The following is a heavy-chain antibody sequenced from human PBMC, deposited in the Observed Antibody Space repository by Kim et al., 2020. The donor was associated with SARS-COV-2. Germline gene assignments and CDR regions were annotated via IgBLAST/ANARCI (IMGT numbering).Heavy chain of an antibody. CDR2: IYYSGST. CDR1: GGSISSYY. V-gene: IGHV4-59*01. CDR3: ARVGTMVRGVILFDY. Sequence: SETLSLTCTVSGGSISSYYWSWIRQPPGKGLEWIGYIYYSGSTNYNPSLKSRVTISVDTSKNQFSLKLSSVTAADTAVYYCARVGTMVRGVILFDYWGQGTLVTVSS. D-gene: IGHD3-10*01. J-gene: IGHJ4*02.